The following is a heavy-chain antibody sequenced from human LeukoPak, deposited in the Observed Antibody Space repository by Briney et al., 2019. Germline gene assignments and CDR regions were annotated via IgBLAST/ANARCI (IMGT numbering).Heavy chain of an antibody. V-gene: IGHV3-74*01. J-gene: IGHJ1*01. Sequence: GGSLRLSCEASGFTFSRYWMHWVRQAPGKGLVWVSRIKSDGKTNYADSVKGRFTIFRDNAKNTVFLQMNSLRADDTGVYYCARAPSEVGGYYPEYFRHWGQGTLVTVSS. CDR3: ARAPSEVGGYYPEYFRH. D-gene: IGHD3-22*01. CDR1: GFTFSRYW. CDR2: IKSDGKT.